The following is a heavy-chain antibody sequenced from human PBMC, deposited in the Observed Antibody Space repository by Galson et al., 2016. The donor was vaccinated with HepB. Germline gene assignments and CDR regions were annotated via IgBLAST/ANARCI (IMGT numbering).Heavy chain of an antibody. V-gene: IGHV3-30*03. J-gene: IGHJ4*02. CDR2: ISYDGSNK. D-gene: IGHD2-15*01. Sequence: SLRLSCAASGFTFSHYGMHWVGQAPGKGLEWVAVISYDGSNKYSTESVKGRFTISRDNSRNTLYLQINSLRPEDTAMYYCKFEAEEDCSGGSCYALDYWGQGTLVTVSS. CDR1: GFTFSHYG. CDR3: KFEAEEDCSGGSCYALDY.